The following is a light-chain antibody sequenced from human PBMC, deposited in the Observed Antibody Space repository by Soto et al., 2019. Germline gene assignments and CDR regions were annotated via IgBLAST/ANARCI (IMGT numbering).Light chain of an antibody. CDR3: QQYNNWPPWT. CDR2: GAS. V-gene: IGKV3-15*01. Sequence: EIVMTQSPATLSVSPGERATLSCRASQSVSSNLAWYQQKPGQAPRLLLSGASTRATGAPARFSGSGSGTVFTLTISSLQPEDYAADYYQQYNNWPPWTFGQGTKVEI. CDR1: QSVSSN. J-gene: IGKJ1*01.